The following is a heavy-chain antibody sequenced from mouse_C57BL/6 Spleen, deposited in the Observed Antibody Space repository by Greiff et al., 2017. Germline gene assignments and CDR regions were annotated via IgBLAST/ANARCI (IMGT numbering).Heavy chain of an antibody. CDR1: GYTFTSYW. V-gene: IGHV1-69*01. CDR2: IDPSDSYT. CDR3: ARGTITTVLDY. J-gene: IGHJ2*01. Sequence: VQLQQSGAELVMPGASVKLSCKASGYTFTSYWMHWVKQRPGQGLEWIGEIDPSDSYTNYNQKFKGKSTLTVDKSSSTAYMQLSSLTSEDSAVYYCARGTITTVLDYWGQGTTLTVSS. D-gene: IGHD1-1*01.